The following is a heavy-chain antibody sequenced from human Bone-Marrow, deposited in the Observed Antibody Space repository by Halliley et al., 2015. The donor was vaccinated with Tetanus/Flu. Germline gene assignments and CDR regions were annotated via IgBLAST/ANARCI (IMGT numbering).Heavy chain of an antibody. J-gene: IGHJ4*02. D-gene: IGHD2-21*01. CDR2: IDYSGSP. Sequence: IGYIDYSGSPKNNPSLKSRVTISVDTSKKQVSLKLSSVTAADTAVYYCARVVSGRAVVSSQYIDFWGQGTLVTVSS. CDR3: ARVVSGRAVVSSQYIDF. V-gene: IGHV4-59*01.